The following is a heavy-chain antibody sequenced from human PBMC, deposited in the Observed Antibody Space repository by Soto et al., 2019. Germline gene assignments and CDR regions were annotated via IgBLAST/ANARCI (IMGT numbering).Heavy chain of an antibody. D-gene: IGHD3-22*01. CDR3: AGYKSNDYDCSGHQEDY. J-gene: IGHJ4*02. CDR2: IDPSDSYT. V-gene: IGHV5-10-1*01. Sequence: PGESLKISCKGSGYSFTSYWISWVRQMPGKGLEWMGRIDPSDSYTNYSPSFQGHVTISADKSISTAYLQWSSLKASDTAMYYCAGYKSNDYDCSGHQEDYWGQGTLVTVSS. CDR1: GYSFTSYW.